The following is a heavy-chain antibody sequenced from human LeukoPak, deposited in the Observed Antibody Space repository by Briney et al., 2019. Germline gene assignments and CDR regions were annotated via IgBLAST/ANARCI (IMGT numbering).Heavy chain of an antibody. CDR1: GGTFISNA. CDR3: AREVILDDAFDI. J-gene: IGHJ3*02. CDR2: IIPIFGTA. V-gene: IGHV1-69*05. D-gene: IGHD1-1*01. Sequence: SVTVSCKASGGTFISNAISWGRHAPPQGLEGMGGIIPIFGTANYAQKFQGRDTITTDESTSTTYMELSSLRSEYTAVYYCAREVILDDAFDIWGQGTMVTVSS.